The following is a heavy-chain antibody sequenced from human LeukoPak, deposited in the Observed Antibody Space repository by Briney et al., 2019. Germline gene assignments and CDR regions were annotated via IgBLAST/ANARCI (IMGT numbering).Heavy chain of an antibody. CDR1: GYTFTSYY. D-gene: IGHD4-17*01. V-gene: IGHV1-46*01. CDR3: ARVSDGDHGAYYYYGMDV. J-gene: IGHJ6*02. CDR2: INPSGGST. Sequence: GASVKVSCKASGYTFTSYYMHWVRQAPGQGLEWMGIINPSGGSTSYAQKFQGRVTMTRDTSTSTVYMELSSLRSEDTAVYYCARVSDGDHGAYYYYGMDVWGQGTTVTVSS.